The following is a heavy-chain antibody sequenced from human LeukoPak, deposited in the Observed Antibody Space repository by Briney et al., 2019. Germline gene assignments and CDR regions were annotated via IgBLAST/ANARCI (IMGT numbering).Heavy chain of an antibody. D-gene: IGHD3-22*01. J-gene: IGHJ3*02. Sequence: GGSLRLSCAASGFTFSSYAMSWVRQAPGKGLEWVSAISGSGGSTYYADSVKGRFTISRDNSKSTLYLQMNSLRAEDTAVYNCAKGSTTTYYYDSSGYYSGNAFDIWGQGTMVTVSS. CDR3: AKGSTTTYYYDSSGYYSGNAFDI. CDR1: GFTFSSYA. V-gene: IGHV3-23*01. CDR2: ISGSGGST.